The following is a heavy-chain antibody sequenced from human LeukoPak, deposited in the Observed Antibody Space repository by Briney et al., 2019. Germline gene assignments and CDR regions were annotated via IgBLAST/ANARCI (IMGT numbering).Heavy chain of an antibody. CDR2: IYTSGSTSGST. CDR1: GGSISSYY. J-gene: IGHJ4*02. CDR3: ARASRIAAAGNLFNY. V-gene: IGHV4-4*07. D-gene: IGHD6-13*01. Sequence: SETLSLTCSVSGGSISSYYWNWIRQPAGKGLEWVGRIYTSGSTSGSTNYNPSLRSRVTMSVDTSKNQFSLKLSSVTAADTAVYYCARASRIAAAGNLFNYWGQGTLVTVSS.